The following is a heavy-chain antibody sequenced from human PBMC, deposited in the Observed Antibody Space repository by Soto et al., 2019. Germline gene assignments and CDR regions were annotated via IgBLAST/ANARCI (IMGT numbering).Heavy chain of an antibody. CDR2: IYYSGST. D-gene: IGHD1-26*01. J-gene: IGHJ4*02. Sequence: SETLSLTCTVSGGSISSYYWSWIRQPPGKGLEWIGYIYYSGSTNYNPSLKSRVTISVDTSKNQFSLKLSSVTAADTAVYYCARGEFVPGEYYFDYWGQGTLVTVSS. CDR1: GGSISSYY. V-gene: IGHV4-59*01. CDR3: ARGEFVPGEYYFDY.